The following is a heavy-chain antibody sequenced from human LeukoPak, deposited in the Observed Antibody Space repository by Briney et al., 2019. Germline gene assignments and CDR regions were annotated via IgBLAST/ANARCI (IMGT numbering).Heavy chain of an antibody. CDR2: INPNSGGT. CDR3: ARELYSSGWYGRLLIYDY. J-gene: IGHJ4*02. V-gene: IGHV1-2*04. D-gene: IGHD6-19*01. CDR1: GYTFTGYY. Sequence: ASVKVSCKASGYTFTGYYMHWVRQAPGQGLEWMGWINPNSGGTNYAQKFQGWVTMTRDTSIGTAYMELSRLRSDDTAVYYCARELYSSGWYGRLLIYDYWGQGTLVTVSS.